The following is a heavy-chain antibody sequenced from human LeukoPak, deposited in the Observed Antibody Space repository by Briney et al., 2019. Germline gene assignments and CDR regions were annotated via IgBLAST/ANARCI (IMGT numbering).Heavy chain of an antibody. CDR2: IWYDGSNK. D-gene: IGHD2-21*01. V-gene: IGHV3-33*06. J-gene: IGHJ4*02. CDR3: AKVGDGGEMDY. CDR1: GFTFSSYG. Sequence: GGSLRLSCAASGFTFSSYGMHWVRQAPGKGLEWVAIIWYDGSNKYYADSVKGRFTISRDNSKNTLYLQMNSLRAEDTAVYYCAKVGDGGEMDYGGKGPLVPVPS.